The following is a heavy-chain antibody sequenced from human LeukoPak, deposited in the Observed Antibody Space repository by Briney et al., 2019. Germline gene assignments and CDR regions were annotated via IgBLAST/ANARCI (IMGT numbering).Heavy chain of an antibody. Sequence: PSETLSLTCTVSGGSISSYYWSWIRQPPGKGLEWIGYIYYSGSTNYNPSLKSRVTISVDTSKNQFSLKLSSVTAADTAVYYCARDRGYNYGPQDYWGQGTLVTVSS. CDR1: GGSISSYY. CDR2: IYYSGST. J-gene: IGHJ4*02. CDR3: ARDRGYNYGPQDY. V-gene: IGHV4-59*12. D-gene: IGHD5-18*01.